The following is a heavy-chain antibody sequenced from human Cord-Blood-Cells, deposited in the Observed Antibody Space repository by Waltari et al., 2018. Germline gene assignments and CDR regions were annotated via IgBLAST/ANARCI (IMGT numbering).Heavy chain of an antibody. V-gene: IGHV4-34*01. J-gene: IGHJ4*02. D-gene: IGHD3-3*01. CDR1: GGSFSGYY. CDR2: INHSGST. CDR3: ARGWSPPRITIFGVVIDY. Sequence: QVQLQQWGAGLLKPSETLSLTCAVSGGSFSGYYWSWIRQPPGKGLEWIGEINHSGSTNYNPSLKSRVTIAVDTSKNQFSLKLSSVTAADTAVYYCARGWSPPRITIFGVVIDYWGQGTLVTVSS.